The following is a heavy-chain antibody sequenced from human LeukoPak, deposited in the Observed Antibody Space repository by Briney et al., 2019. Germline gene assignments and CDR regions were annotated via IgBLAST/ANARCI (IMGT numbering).Heavy chain of an antibody. J-gene: IGHJ4*02. D-gene: IGHD2-2*01. CDR1: AFPFSTYS. Sequence: RGSLRLSCAASAFPFSTYSGAWVRQAPGKGLEWLSYINGNSRYIKYADSVKGRFTISRDNAKNSLYLQMKSLRVDDTAVYYCATTRPEGGACDYWGQGTLVTVSS. CDR2: INGNSRYI. CDR3: ATTRPEGGACDY. V-gene: IGHV3-21*05.